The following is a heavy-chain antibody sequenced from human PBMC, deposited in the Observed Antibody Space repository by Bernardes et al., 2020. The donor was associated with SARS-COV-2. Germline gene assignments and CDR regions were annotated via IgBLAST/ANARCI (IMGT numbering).Heavy chain of an antibody. CDR3: AKCPATGWSPDYFDS. D-gene: IGHD6-19*01. V-gene: IGHV3-23*01. CDR2: T. Sequence: TYYSDSVEGRFTVSRDNSKNTLFLQMSSLRAEDTAVYFCAKCPATGWSPDYFDSWGQGSLL. J-gene: IGHJ4*02.